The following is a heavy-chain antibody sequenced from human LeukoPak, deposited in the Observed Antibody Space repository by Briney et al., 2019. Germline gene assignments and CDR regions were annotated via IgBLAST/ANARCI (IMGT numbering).Heavy chain of an antibody. CDR3: ARGRGVHDSHAYDYFDY. CDR2: IIPIFRTA. CDR1: GGTFRSFA. J-gene: IGHJ4*02. V-gene: IGHV1-69*13. D-gene: IGHD3-16*01. Sequence: GASVKVSCKASGGTFRSFAISWVRQAPGQGLEWMGGIIPIFRTANYAQKFQGRVTITADESTSTVYMELSSLRSEDTAVYYCARGRGVHDSHAYDYFDYWGQGSLVTVSS.